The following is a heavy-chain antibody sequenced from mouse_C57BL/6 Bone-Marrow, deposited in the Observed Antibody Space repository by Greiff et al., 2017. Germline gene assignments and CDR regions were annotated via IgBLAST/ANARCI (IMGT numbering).Heavy chain of an antibody. CDR1: GFSFNTYA. V-gene: IGHV10-1*01. D-gene: IGHD4-1*01. CDR3: VRHQTGDYFDY. Sequence: EVQWVESGGGLVQPKGSLKLSCAASGFSFNTYAMNWVRQAPGKGLEWVARIRSKSNNYATYYADSVKDRFTISRDDSESMLYLQMNNLKTEDTAMYYCVRHQTGDYFDYWGQGTTLTVSS. J-gene: IGHJ2*01. CDR2: IRSKSNNYAT.